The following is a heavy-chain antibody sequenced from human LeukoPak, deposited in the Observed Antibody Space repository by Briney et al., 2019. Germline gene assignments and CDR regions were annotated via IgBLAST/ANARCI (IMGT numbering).Heavy chain of an antibody. Sequence: SETLSLTCAVYGGSFSSYYCSWIRQAPGKGLEWIGEINHSGSTNYNPSLKSRVTISVDTSKNQFSLKLSSVTAADTAVYYCARGGGSGWYLYNWFDPWGQGTLVTVSS. CDR1: GGSFSSYY. J-gene: IGHJ5*02. D-gene: IGHD6-19*01. CDR2: INHSGST. CDR3: ARGGGSGWYLYNWFDP. V-gene: IGHV4-34*01.